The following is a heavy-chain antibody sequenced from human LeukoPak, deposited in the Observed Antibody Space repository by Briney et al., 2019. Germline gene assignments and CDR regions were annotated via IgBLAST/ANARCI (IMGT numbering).Heavy chain of an antibody. J-gene: IGHJ4*02. CDR1: GFIYSSFG. V-gene: IGHV3-30*02. D-gene: IGHD6-13*01. CDR3: ARDLMGIAYRGAFYY. CDR2: IRYDGSNK. Sequence: GGSLRLSCAASGFIYSSFGMHWVRPAPGKGLEWVAFIRYDGSNKYYADSVKGRFTISRDNAKHSLYLQMNSLRAEDTAVYYCARDLMGIAYRGAFYYWGQGTLVTVSS.